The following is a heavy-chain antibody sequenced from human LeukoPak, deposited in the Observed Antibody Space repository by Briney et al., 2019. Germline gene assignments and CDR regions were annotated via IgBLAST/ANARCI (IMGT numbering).Heavy chain of an antibody. CDR3: ARDLAYSRLDY. CDR2: ISGNSATK. D-gene: IGHD5-18*01. J-gene: IGHJ4*02. Sequence: GGSLRLSCVGSGFAFSSYSMTWVRQAPGKGPEWISYISGNSATKYYTDSVKGRFTVSRDNAQNSLYLQMNSLRVEDTAFYYCARDLAYSRLDYWGQGMLVTVSS. V-gene: IGHV3-48*01. CDR1: GFAFSSYS.